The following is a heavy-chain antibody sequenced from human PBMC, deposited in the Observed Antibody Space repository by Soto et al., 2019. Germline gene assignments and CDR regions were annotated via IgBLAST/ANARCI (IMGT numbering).Heavy chain of an antibody. Sequence: QAQLVQSGAEVKKPGASVKVSCMASGYTFTGNYLHWVRQAPGQGLEWMGWINTKSGGPGYAQLFQGRVTMTTDTSSSTAYMALSSLRPAHTAVYYCARGIAALRLSWFGPWGQGTLVTASS. V-gene: IGHV1-2*02. D-gene: IGHD6-13*01. J-gene: IGHJ5*02. CDR2: INTKSGGP. CDR3: ARGIAALRLSWFGP. CDR1: GYTFTGNY.